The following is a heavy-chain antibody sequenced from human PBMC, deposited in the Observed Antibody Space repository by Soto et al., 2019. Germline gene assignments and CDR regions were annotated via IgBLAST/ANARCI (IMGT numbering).Heavy chain of an antibody. V-gene: IGHV1-69*13. Sequence: ASVKVSCKASGGTFSSYGISWVRQAPGQGLEWMGGIIPMINTANYAQKFQGRVMITADESTRTAYMELSSLKYDDTAVYYCARENWDESSGLPFHWGQGTLVTVSS. CDR1: GGTFSSYG. CDR3: ARENWDESSGLPFH. CDR2: IIPMINTA. J-gene: IGHJ4*02. D-gene: IGHD3-22*01.